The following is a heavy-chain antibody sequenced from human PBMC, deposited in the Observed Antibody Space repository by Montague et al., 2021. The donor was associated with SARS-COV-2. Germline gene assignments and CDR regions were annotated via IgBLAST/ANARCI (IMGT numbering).Heavy chain of an antibody. CDR2: IHHGGST. D-gene: IGHD3-10*01. Sequence: SETLSLTCAVYGGSFSTYSWNWIRQPPGKGLEWIGEIHHGGSTNYNPSLKSRVTISADTSKNQFSLKLTSVAAADRAVYYCARLGDGVVPSPILGVGPYYSYYYMDVWGKGTTVTVSS. V-gene: IGHV4-34*01. CDR3: ARLGDGVVPSPILGVGPYYSYYYMDV. CDR1: GGSFSTYS. J-gene: IGHJ6*03.